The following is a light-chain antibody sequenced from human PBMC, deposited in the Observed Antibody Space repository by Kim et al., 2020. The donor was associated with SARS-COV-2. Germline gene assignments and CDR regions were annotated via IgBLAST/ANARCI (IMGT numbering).Light chain of an antibody. CDR2: DVS. CDR1: SSDVGTYIY. Sequence: GQSVTISCTGTSSDVGTYIYVSWYRQHPGKVPKLMIYDVSKRPSGVPDRFSGSKSANTASLTISGLQAEDEADYYCCSYADSNTLVFGTGTKVTVL. CDR3: CSYADSNTLV. V-gene: IGLV2-11*03. J-gene: IGLJ1*01.